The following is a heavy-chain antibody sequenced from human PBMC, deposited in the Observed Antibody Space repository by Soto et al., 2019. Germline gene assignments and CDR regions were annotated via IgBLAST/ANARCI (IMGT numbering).Heavy chain of an antibody. Sequence: PSETLSLTCAVSGDSIISIYHWAWIRQPPGKNLEWIGEIIHTGTTYYTPSLKSRLTISLDTSQKQFSLELTSVTAADTAVYYCARVVIRMAIQSIDSWGPGSMVTVSS. J-gene: IGHJ4*02. D-gene: IGHD2-15*01. CDR1: GDSIISIYH. CDR3: ARVVIRMAIQSIDS. CDR2: IIHTGTT. V-gene: IGHV4-38-2*01.